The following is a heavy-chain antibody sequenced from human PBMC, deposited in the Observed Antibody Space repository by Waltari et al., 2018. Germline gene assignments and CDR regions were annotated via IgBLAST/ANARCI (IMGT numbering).Heavy chain of an antibody. CDR1: GGSINSYY. CDR2: IYITGST. J-gene: IGHJ2*01. V-gene: IGHV4-4*07. D-gene: IGHD1-26*01. CDR3: ARATVVAAKDFDL. Sequence: QVQLQESGPGLVKPSETLSLTCTVSGGSINSYYWSWIRQPAGKGLEWIGRIYITGSTNYNPSLKSRVTMSVDTSKNQFSLKLSSVTAADTAVYYCARATVVAAKDFDLWGRGTLVTVSS.